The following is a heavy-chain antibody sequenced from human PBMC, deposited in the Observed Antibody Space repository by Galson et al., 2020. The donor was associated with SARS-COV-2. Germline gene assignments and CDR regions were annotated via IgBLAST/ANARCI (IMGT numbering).Heavy chain of an antibody. V-gene: IGHV3-30-3*01. CDR2: ISYDGSNK. D-gene: IGHD1-26*01. CDR3: ARGGGHYMDV. J-gene: IGHJ6*03. Sequence: GESLKISCAASGFTFSSYAMHWVRQAPGKGLEWVAVISYDGSNKYYADSVKGRFTISRDNSKNTLYLQMNSLRAEDTAVYYCARGGGHYMDVWGKGTTVTVSS. CDR1: GFTFSSYA.